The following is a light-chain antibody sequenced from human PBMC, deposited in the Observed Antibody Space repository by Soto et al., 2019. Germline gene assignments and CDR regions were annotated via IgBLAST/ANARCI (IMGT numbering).Light chain of an antibody. CDR2: GAS. Sequence: EIVLTQSPGTRSLSPGETATLSCRARQTIGSEFLFWYQQKPGQAPRLLIYGASSRATGIPDRFSGSGSGTDFTLTISRLEPEDFSVYYCHQYSSAPYIFGQGTNLEIK. J-gene: IGKJ2*01. CDR3: HQYSSAPYI. CDR1: QTIGSEF. V-gene: IGKV3-20*01.